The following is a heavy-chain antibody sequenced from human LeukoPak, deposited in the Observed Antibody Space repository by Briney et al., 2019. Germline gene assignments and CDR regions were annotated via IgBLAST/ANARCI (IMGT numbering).Heavy chain of an antibody. CDR2: INHSGST. D-gene: IGHD2-2*01. CDR1: GGSFSGYY. J-gene: IGHJ5*02. V-gene: IGHV4-34*01. CDR3: ARGLRRYCSSTSCYRSNWFDP. Sequence: PSETLSLTCAVYGGSFSGYYWSWIRQPPGKGLEWIGEINHSGSTNYNPSLKSRVTISVDTSKNQFSLKLSSVTAADTAVYYCARGLRRYCSSTSCYRSNWFDPWGQGTLVTVSS.